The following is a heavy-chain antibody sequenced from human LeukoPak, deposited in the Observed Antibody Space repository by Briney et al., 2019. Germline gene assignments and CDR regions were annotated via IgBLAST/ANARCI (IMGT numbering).Heavy chain of an antibody. CDR2: INHSGST. D-gene: IGHD3-9*01. CDR3: ARVRGYDILTGPYYFDY. V-gene: IGHV4-34*01. J-gene: IGHJ4*02. CDR1: GGSFSGYY. Sequence: SETLSLTCAVYGGSFSGYYWSWIRQPPGKGLERIGEINHSGSTNYNPSLKSRVTISVDTSKNQFSLKLSSVTAADTAVYYCARVRGYDILTGPYYFDYWGQGTLVTVSS.